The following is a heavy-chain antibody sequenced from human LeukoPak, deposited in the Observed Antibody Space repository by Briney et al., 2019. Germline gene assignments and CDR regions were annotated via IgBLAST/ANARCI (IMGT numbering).Heavy chain of an antibody. CDR1: GFTVSSNY. V-gene: IGHV3-66*03. Sequence: PGGSLRLSCAASGFTVSSNYMSWVRQAPGKGLEWVSVISVKGRFTISRDNSKNTLYLQMNSLRAEDTAVYYCVRGAYSSSWLNFDYWGQGTLVTVSS. CDR2: I. J-gene: IGHJ4*02. CDR3: VRGAYSSSWLNFDY. D-gene: IGHD6-13*01.